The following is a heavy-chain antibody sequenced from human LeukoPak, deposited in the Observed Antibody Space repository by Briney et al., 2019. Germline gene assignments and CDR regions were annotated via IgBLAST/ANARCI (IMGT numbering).Heavy chain of an antibody. J-gene: IGHJ4*02. CDR3: TREPLRPGYSSRYFDY. D-gene: IGHD6-13*01. V-gene: IGHV3-11*01. CDR2: ISSSGTTT. Sequence: GGSLRLSCAASGFTFKDIYMSWIRQAPGKGLEWVSYISSSGTTTYYADSVKGRFTISRDNAKNSLYLQMNSLKTEDTAVYYCTREPLRPGYSSRYFDYWGQGTLVTVSS. CDR1: GFTFKDIY.